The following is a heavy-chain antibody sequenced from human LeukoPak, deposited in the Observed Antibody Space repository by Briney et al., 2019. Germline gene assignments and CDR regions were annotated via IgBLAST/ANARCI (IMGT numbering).Heavy chain of an antibody. CDR2: INPNSGGT. CDR3: ARRVRSSSGYSFDY. V-gene: IGHV1-2*06. D-gene: IGHD5-12*01. J-gene: IGHJ4*02. CDR1: GYTFTDYY. Sequence: ASVKVSCKASGYTFTDYYIHWVRQRQAPGQGLEWMGRINPNSGGTNYAQKFQGRVTMTRDTSISTAYMELSSLSSDDTAVYICARRVRSSSGYSFDYWGQGTLVTVSS.